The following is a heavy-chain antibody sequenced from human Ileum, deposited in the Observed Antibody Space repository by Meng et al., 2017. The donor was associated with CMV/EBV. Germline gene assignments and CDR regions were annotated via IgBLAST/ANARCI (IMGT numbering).Heavy chain of an antibody. D-gene: IGHD3-3*01. J-gene: IGHJ6*02. V-gene: IGHV3-66*02. CDR3: ARGYWRYGMDV. Sequence: GALKISCAASGFTVSSNYMSWVRQAPGKGLEWVSVIYSGGSTYYADSVKGRFTISRDNSKNTLYLQMNSLRAEDTAVYYCARGYWRYGMDVWGQGTTVTVSS. CDR2: IYSGGST. CDR1: GFTVSSNY.